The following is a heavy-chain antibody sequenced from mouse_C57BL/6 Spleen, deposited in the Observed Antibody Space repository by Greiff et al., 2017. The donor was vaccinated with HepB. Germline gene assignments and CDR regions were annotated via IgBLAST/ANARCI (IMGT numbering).Heavy chain of an antibody. D-gene: IGHD1-1*01. CDR2: ISGGGGNT. CDR3: ARGYYYGSSFDY. Sequence: EVMLVESGGGLVKPGGSLKLSCAASGFTFSSYTMSWVRQTPEKRLEWVATISGGGGNTYYPDSVKGRFTISRDNAKNTLYLQMSSLRSEDTALYYCARGYYYGSSFDYWGQGTTLTVSS. V-gene: IGHV5-9*01. CDR1: GFTFSSYT. J-gene: IGHJ2*01.